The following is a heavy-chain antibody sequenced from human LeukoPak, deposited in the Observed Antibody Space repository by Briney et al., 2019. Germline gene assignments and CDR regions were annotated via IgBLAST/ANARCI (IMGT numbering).Heavy chain of an antibody. CDR3: ARGYDYGDYVGDFDH. J-gene: IGHJ4*02. Sequence: GASVKVSCKASGYTFTSYPISWVRQAPGQGLEWMGWITTYNGNTNYAQKLQGRVTMTTDTSTSTAYMDLRGLRSDDTAVYYCARGYDYGDYVGDFDHWGQGTLVTVSS. CDR2: ITTYNGNT. V-gene: IGHV1-18*01. CDR1: GYTFTSYP. D-gene: IGHD4-17*01.